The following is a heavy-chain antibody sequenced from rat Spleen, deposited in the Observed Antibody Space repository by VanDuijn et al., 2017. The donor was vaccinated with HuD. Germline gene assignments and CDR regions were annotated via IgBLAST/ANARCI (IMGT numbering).Heavy chain of an antibody. V-gene: IGHV5-29*01. CDR1: GFTFSNYG. CDR3: VRDGGYWYFDF. J-gene: IGHJ1*01. CDR2: ITYDGRTT. D-gene: IGHD1-11*01. Sequence: EMQLVESGGDLVQPGRSLKLSCAASGFTFSNYGMAWVCQAPTKGLEWVATITYDGRTTYYRDSVKGRFTISRDNAKSTLYLQMDSLRSEDTATYYCVRDGGYWYFDFWGPGTMVTVSS.